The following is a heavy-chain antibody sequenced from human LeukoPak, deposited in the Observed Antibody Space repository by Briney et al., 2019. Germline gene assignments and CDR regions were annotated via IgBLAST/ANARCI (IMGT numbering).Heavy chain of an antibody. Sequence: GGSLRLSCVASGFSFSGYWMHWVRQVPGKGLVWVSRIDTDGSLKSDGSSPSYADSVKGRFTISRDNAKNSMYLQMNSLRAEDTAVYYCARDEIYYDILTGYRHFDYWGQGTLVTVSS. CDR3: ARDEIYYDILTGYRHFDY. V-gene: IGHV3-74*01. J-gene: IGHJ4*02. CDR1: GFSFSGYW. CDR2: IDTDGSLKSDGSSP. D-gene: IGHD3-9*01.